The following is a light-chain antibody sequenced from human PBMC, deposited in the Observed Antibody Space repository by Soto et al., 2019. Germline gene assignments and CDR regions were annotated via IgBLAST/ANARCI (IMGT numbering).Light chain of an antibody. J-gene: IGLJ2*01. CDR2: DVN. V-gene: IGLV2-11*01. CDR1: SSDVGGYNY. CDR3: CSYAGSYTVV. Sequence: QSVLTQPRSVSGSPGQSVTISCTGTSSDVGGYNYVSWYQQHPGKAPKLMIYDVNKLPSGVPDRFSGSKSGNTASLTISGLQAEDEADYYCCSYAGSYTVVFGGGTQLTVL.